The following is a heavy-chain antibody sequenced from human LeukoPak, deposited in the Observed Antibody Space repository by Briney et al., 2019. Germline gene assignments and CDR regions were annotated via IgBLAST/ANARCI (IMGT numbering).Heavy chain of an antibody. Sequence: ASVKVSCKASGGTFSSYAISWVRQAPGQGLEWMGGIIPIFGTANYAQKFQGRVTITADESTSTAYMELSSLRSEDTAVYYCARGRWWGPTVVKARNWFDPWGQGTLVTVSS. D-gene: IGHD4-23*01. CDR1: GGTFSSYA. CDR3: ARGRWWGPTVVKARNWFDP. V-gene: IGHV1-69*13. CDR2: IIPIFGTA. J-gene: IGHJ5*02.